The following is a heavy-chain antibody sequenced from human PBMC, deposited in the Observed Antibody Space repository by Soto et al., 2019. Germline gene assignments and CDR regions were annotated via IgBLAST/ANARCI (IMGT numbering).Heavy chain of an antibody. CDR1: GFTVSSNY. D-gene: IGHD3-9*01. CDR3: ARENRHDLLQWYYYGMDV. J-gene: IGHJ6*02. V-gene: IGHV3-53*01. Sequence: GGSLRLSCAASGFTVSSNYMSWVRQAPGKGLEWVSVIYSDGNTYYADSVKGRFTISRDDSKNTLYLQMNSLRAEDTAVYYCARENRHDLLQWYYYGMDVWGQGTTVTVSS. CDR2: IYSDGNT.